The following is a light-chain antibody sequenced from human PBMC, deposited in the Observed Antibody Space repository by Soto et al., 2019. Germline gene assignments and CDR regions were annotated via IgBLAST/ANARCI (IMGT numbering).Light chain of an antibody. CDR1: QSLLHSNGYNY. Sequence: DIVMTQSPLSLPVTPGEPASISCRSSQSLLHSNGYNYLDWYLQKPGQSPQLLIYLGSNRASGVPDRFSGSRSGTDCTLKISRVEAEDVGVYYCMQALQTPRTFGQGTKVEIK. CDR2: LGS. CDR3: MQALQTPRT. J-gene: IGKJ1*01. V-gene: IGKV2-28*01.